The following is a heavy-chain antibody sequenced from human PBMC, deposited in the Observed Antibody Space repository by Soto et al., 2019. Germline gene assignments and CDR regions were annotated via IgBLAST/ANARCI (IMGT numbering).Heavy chain of an antibody. D-gene: IGHD3-3*01. CDR1: GGTFSTYI. J-gene: IGHJ3*01. Sequence: QVQLVQSGAEVRKPGSSVKVSCKAPGGTFSTYIISWVRQAPGQGLEWMGRIIPIPDITNYVQKFQGRVTVTADRSTSTAYMELTSLKYEDTAVYYCARDRITTRGDAFDLWGQGTMVTVSS. CDR2: IIPIPDIT. V-gene: IGHV1-69*08. CDR3: ARDRITTRGDAFDL.